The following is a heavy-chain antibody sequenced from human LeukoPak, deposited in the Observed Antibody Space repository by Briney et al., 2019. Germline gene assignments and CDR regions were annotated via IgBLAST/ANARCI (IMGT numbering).Heavy chain of an antibody. Sequence: GRSLRLSCAASGSTFSSYGMHWVRQAPGKGLEWVAVIWYDGSNKYYADSVKGRFTISRDNSKNTLYLQMNSLRAEDTAVYYCARESPKLRYEDYWGQGTLVTVSS. CDR1: GSTFSSYG. D-gene: IGHD3-9*01. V-gene: IGHV3-33*01. CDR2: IWYDGSNK. CDR3: ARESPKLRYEDY. J-gene: IGHJ4*02.